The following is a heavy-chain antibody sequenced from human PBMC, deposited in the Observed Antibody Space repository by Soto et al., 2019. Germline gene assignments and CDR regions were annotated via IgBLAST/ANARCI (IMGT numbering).Heavy chain of an antibody. Sequence: EVQLLESGGGLVQPGGSLRLSCAASGFTFSTYAMSWVRQAPGKGLEWVSGIGASGAGTYYAESVKGRFTISRDNSKNSLYPQMNSLRAEDTAVYYCATSSGALAASFPYYFDYWGQGTLVTVSS. CDR2: IGASGAGT. CDR3: ATSSGALAASFPYYFDY. D-gene: IGHD6-25*01. CDR1: GFTFSTYA. V-gene: IGHV3-23*01. J-gene: IGHJ4*02.